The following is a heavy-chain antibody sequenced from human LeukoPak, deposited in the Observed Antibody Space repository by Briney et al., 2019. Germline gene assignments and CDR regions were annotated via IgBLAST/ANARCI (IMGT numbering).Heavy chain of an antibody. CDR2: INHSGST. J-gene: IGHJ4*02. CDR3: ARGRYCSSTSCFFDY. D-gene: IGHD2-2*01. V-gene: IGHV4-34*01. Sequence: SETLSLTCAVYGGSFSGYYWSWIRQPPGKGLEWIGEINHSGSTNYNPSLKSRVTISVDMSKNQFSLKLSSVTAADTAVYYCARGRYCSSTSCFFDYWGQGTLVTVSS. CDR1: GGSFSGYY.